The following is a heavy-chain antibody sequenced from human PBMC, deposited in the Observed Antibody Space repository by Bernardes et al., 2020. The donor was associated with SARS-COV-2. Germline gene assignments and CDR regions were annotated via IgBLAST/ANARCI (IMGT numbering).Heavy chain of an antibody. V-gene: IGHV4-39*07. J-gene: IGHJ3*02. CDR1: GGSISSSSYY. CDR2: IYYSGST. CDR3: ARDGPIVVVPAAPDDAFDI. D-gene: IGHD2-2*01. Sequence: SETLSLTRTVSGGSISSSSYYWGWIRQPPGKGLEWIGSIYYSGSTYYNPSLKSRVTISVDTSKNQFSLKLSSVTAADTAVYYCARDGPIVVVPAAPDDAFDIWGQGTMVTVSS.